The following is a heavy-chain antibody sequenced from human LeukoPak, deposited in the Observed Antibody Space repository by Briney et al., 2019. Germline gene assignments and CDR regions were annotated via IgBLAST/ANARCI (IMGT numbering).Heavy chain of an antibody. D-gene: IGHD5-18*01. CDR2: MNPKSGST. J-gene: IGHJ4*02. CDR1: GCTFTAHD. CDR3: ARGLGRTAMVTRGGVRFDY. Sequence: ASVTVSCKTSGCTFTAHDIFWVRQAAGQGLEWMGWMNPKSGSTAYAQKVQGRVTFTRNTSISTAYMELSSLRSEDTAVYYCARGLGRTAMVTRGGVRFDYWGQGTLVTVSS. V-gene: IGHV1-8*03.